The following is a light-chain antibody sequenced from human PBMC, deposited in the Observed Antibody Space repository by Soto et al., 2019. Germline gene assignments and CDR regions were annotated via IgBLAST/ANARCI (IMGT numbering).Light chain of an antibody. Sequence: QSALTQPASVSESTGQSITISCTGTSSDVGSYKFVSWYQHHPGKAPKLMIYEGSKRPSGVSDRFSGSKSGNTASLTISGLQADDEADYYCCSYAGSTNVFGTGTKLTVL. CDR1: SSDVGSYKF. CDR3: CSYAGSTNV. J-gene: IGLJ1*01. V-gene: IGLV2-23*03. CDR2: EGS.